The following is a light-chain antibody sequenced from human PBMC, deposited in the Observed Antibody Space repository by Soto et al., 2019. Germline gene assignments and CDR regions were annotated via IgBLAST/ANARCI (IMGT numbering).Light chain of an antibody. V-gene: IGKV3-20*01. Sequence: IVLTQSPGTLSLSPWEGATFSCRASQSVSSSYIAWYQQKRGQAPRRLIYGASIRATGIPDRFSGSGSGTDFTLTISRLEPEDFAVFFCQQYGTSEIIFGQGTRLEIK. CDR2: GAS. CDR3: QQYGTSEII. J-gene: IGKJ5*01. CDR1: QSVSSSY.